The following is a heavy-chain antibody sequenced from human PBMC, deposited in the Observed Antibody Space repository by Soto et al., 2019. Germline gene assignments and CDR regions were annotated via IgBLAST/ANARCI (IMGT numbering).Heavy chain of an antibody. Sequence: ASVKVSCKASGYTFTTYAIHWVRQAPGQRLEWMAWINAGKGNTKYSQNFQGRVTVTRDTSASTAYMELNSLRSEDTAVYYCARAGDDCSATTCYVIDYWGQGSLVTVSS. CDR2: INAGKGNT. J-gene: IGHJ4*02. V-gene: IGHV1-3*01. CDR1: GYTFTTYA. D-gene: IGHD2-2*01. CDR3: ARAGDDCSATTCYVIDY.